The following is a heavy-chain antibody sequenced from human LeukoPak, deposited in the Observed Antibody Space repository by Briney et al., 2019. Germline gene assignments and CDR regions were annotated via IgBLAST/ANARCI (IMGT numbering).Heavy chain of an antibody. V-gene: IGHV3-66*01. J-gene: IGHJ4*02. CDR1: GFTVSSSY. Sequence: PGGSLRLSCAASGFTVSSSYMNWVRQAPGKGLEWVSLIYSGGGTYCADSVKGRFTISRDNSKNTLYLQMNSLRAEDTAVYYCARNYYDSSAYYYFDYWGQGTLVTVSS. D-gene: IGHD3-22*01. CDR2: IYSGGGT. CDR3: ARNYYDSSAYYYFDY.